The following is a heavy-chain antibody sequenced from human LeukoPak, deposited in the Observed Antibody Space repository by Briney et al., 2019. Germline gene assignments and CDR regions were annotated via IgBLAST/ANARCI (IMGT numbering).Heavy chain of an antibody. D-gene: IGHD6-13*01. CDR3: ARRADSSSWYRAFDI. J-gene: IGHJ3*02. V-gene: IGHV5-51*01. CDR1: GYAFASYW. CDR2: ILPVDSHT. Sequence: GESLHFSCKGSGYAFASYWIAWVRQMPGKGREWMGIILPVDSHTRYSPSFQGQVTISADKSISTAYLQWSSLKASDSAMYYCARRADSSSWYRAFDIWGQGTMVTVSS.